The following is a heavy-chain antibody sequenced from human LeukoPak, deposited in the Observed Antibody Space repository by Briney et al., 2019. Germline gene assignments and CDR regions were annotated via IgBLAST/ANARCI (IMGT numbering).Heavy chain of an antibody. CDR1: GFTFSSSG. CDR3: AKTGPYYFDD. V-gene: IGHV3-23*01. CDR2: IGTGVNNV. D-gene: IGHD1-1*01. J-gene: IGHJ4*02. Sequence: GASLRLSCAASGFTFSSSGLGWVRHAPGKGLECVSAIGTGVNNVYYADSVKGRFTISRDNSKDTLYLQMNSLRAEDTAVYYCAKTGPYYFDDWGQGILVTVSS.